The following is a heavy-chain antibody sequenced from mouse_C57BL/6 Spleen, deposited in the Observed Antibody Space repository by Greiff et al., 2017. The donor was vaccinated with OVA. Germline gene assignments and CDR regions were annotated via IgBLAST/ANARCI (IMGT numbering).Heavy chain of an antibody. CDR2: IYPGDGDT. Sequence: QVQLQQSGAELVKPGASVKISCKASGYAFSSYWMNWVQQRPGKGLEWIGQIYPGDGDTNYNGKVKGKATLTADKSSSTAYMQLSSLTSEDSAVYFCARGRQGFAYWGKGTLVTVSA. CDR1: GYAFSSYW. CDR3: ARGRQGFAY. J-gene: IGHJ3*01. D-gene: IGHD3-2*01. V-gene: IGHV1-80*01.